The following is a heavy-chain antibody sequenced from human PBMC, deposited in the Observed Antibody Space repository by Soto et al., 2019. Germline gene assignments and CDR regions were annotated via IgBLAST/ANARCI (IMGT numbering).Heavy chain of an antibody. D-gene: IGHD6-19*01. J-gene: IGHJ3*02. Sequence: PGVSLRLSCAPSGFTFSSYAMSWVRQAPGKGLEWVSAISGSGGSTYYADSVKGRFTISRDNSKNTLYLQMNSLRAEDTAVYYCAKEQGIAVAVVGAFDIWGQGTMVTVSS. CDR2: ISGSGGST. CDR1: GFTFSSYA. CDR3: AKEQGIAVAVVGAFDI. V-gene: IGHV3-23*01.